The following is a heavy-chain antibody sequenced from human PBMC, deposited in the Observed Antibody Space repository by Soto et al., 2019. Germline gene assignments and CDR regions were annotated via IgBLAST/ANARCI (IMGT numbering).Heavy chain of an antibody. Sequence: EVQLVESGGGLVQPGGSLRLSCAASGFTFSRHWIHWVRQAPGKGLVWVSRINSDGSSTTYADSVKGRFTISRQNAKNALYLQMNSLRDEETAVFYCARDEIFGVVIYVFDIWGQGTMVSGSS. CDR3: ARDEIFGVVIYVFDI. D-gene: IGHD3-3*01. V-gene: IGHV3-74*01. CDR2: INSDGSST. J-gene: IGHJ3*02. CDR1: GFTFSRHW.